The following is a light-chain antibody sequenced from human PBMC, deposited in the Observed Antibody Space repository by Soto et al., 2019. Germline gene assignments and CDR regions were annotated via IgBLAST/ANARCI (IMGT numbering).Light chain of an antibody. J-gene: IGKJ4*01. CDR2: DAS. CDR1: QDISNY. Sequence: DIQMTQSPSSLSAYVGDRVTITCQASQDISNYLNWYQQKPGQAPKLLIYDASNLETGVPSRFSGSGSGTDFTFTISSLKPEDIATVYCQQYDNRPLTFGGGTMVEIK. CDR3: QQYDNRPLT. V-gene: IGKV1-33*01.